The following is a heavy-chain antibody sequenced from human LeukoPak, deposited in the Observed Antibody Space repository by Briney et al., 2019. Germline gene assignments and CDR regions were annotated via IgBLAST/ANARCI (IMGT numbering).Heavy chain of an antibody. CDR1: GYTFTSLD. V-gene: IGHV1-8*03. D-gene: IGHD5-12*01. J-gene: IGHJ6*03. CDR2: MNPSSGNT. Sequence: ASVKVSCKASGYTFTSLDINWVRQATGQGREWMGWMNPSSGNTGYAQKFQGRVTITRNTSISTAYMELSSLRSEDTAVYYCARGARGVATISEYYYYYMDVWGKGTTVTVSS. CDR3: ARGARGVATISEYYYYYMDV.